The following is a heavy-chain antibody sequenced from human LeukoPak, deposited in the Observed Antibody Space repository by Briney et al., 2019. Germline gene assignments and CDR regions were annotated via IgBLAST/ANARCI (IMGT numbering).Heavy chain of an antibody. D-gene: IGHD6-6*01. V-gene: IGHV1-8*03. CDR2: MNPNSGNT. J-gene: IGHJ3*02. CDR3: ASYSSSSSFAFDI. Sequence: GASVNVSCKASGYTFTSDDINWVRQATGQGLEWMGWMNPNSGNTGYAQKFQGRVTITRNTSISTAYMELSSLRSEDTAVYYCASYSSSSSFAFDIWGQGTMVTVSS. CDR1: GYTFTSDD.